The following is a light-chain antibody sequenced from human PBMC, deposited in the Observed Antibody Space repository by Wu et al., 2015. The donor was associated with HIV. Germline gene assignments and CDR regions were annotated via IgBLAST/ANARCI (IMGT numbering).Light chain of an antibody. Sequence: DIQMTQSPSSLSASVGDRVTITCRASQSIDNYLNWYQQKPGKAPNLLIHAASTLQSGVPARFSGSGSGTDFTLTISSLQPEDVATYYCQKYNTAPWTFGQGTKVEMK. CDR2: AAS. J-gene: IGKJ1*01. CDR1: QSIDNY. CDR3: QKYNTAPWT. V-gene: IGKV1-39*01.